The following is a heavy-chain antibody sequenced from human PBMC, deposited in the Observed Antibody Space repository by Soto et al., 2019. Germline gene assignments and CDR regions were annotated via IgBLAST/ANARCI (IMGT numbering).Heavy chain of an antibody. CDR3: AKDGVAPYGDYVGWFDP. CDR1: GFTFSSYA. V-gene: IGHV3-23*01. CDR2: ISGSGGST. J-gene: IGHJ5*02. Sequence: EVQPLESGGGLVQPGGSLRLSCAASGFTFSSYAMSWVRQAPGKGLEWVSAISGSGGSTYYADSVKGRFTISRDNSKNTLYLQMNSLRAEDTAVYYCAKDGVAPYGDYVGWFDPWGQGTLVTVSS. D-gene: IGHD4-17*01.